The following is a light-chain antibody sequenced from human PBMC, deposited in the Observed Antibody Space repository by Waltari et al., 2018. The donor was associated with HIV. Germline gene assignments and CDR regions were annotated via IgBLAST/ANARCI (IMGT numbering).Light chain of an antibody. CDR1: SRDIGGYKF. Sequence: QSALTQPASVSGSPGQSITISCTGTSRDIGGYKFVSWYQQHPGKAPKLLIYDVSNRPSGVSDRFSGAKSGNTPSLAISGLQPEDEADYHCSSFTSRRILVFGGGTKLTL. CDR2: DVS. V-gene: IGLV2-14*03. J-gene: IGLJ2*01. CDR3: SSFTSRRILV.